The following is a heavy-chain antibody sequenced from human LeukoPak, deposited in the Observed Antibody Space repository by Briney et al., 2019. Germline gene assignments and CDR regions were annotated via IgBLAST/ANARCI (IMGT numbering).Heavy chain of an antibody. CDR1: GFTFSSYS. CDR2: ISSSSSYI. V-gene: IGHV3-21*01. J-gene: IGHJ5*02. D-gene: IGHD4-11*01. CDR3: ARDHYSNYNWFDP. Sequence: GGSLRLSCAASGFTFSSYSMNWVRQAPGKGLEWVSSISSSSSYIYYADSVKGRFTISRDNAKNSLYLQMNSLRAEDTAVYYCARDHYSNYNWFDPWGQGTLVTASS.